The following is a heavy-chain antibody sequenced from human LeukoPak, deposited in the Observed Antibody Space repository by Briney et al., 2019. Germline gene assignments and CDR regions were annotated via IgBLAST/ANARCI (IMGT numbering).Heavy chain of an antibody. CDR2: IYYSGST. D-gene: IGHD1-1*01. CDR3: ARDSRWNDVRYFDY. V-gene: IGHV4-39*07. Sequence: SETLSLTCTVSGGSISSSSYYWGRIRQPPGKGLEWIGSIYYSGSTYYNPSLKSRVTISVDTSKNQFSLKLSSVTAADTAVYYCARDSRWNDVRYFDYWGQGTLVTVSS. J-gene: IGHJ4*02. CDR1: GGSISSSSYY.